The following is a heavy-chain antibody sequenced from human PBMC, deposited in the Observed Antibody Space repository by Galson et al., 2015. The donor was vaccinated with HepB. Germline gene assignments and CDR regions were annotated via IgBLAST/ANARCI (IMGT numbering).Heavy chain of an antibody. CDR3: ARGAYGWKRGLYYYGMDV. J-gene: IGHJ6*02. V-gene: IGHV6-1*01. D-gene: IGHD6-19*01. CDR1: GDSVSSNSAA. Sequence: CAISGDSVSSNSAAWNWIRQSPSRGLEWLGRTYYRSKWYNDYAVSVKSRITINPDTSKNQFSLKLSSVTAADTAVYYCARGAYGWKRGLYYYGMDVWGQGTTVTASS. CDR2: TYYRSKWYN.